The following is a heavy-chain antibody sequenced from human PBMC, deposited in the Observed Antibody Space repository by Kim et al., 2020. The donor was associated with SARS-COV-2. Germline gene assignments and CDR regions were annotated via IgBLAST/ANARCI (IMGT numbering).Heavy chain of an antibody. V-gene: IGHV3-7*03. CDR3: AALGN. J-gene: IGHJ1*01. CDR2: DGRGK. Sequence: DGRGKHYADSVKGRFAISRDNAKNSLFLQMNSVRAEDTGVYYCAALGNWGQGTLVTVSS.